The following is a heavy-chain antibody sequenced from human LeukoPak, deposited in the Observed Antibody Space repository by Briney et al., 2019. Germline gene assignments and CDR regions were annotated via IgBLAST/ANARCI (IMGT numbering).Heavy chain of an antibody. Sequence: SETLSLTCTVSGCSISSYYWSWIRQPAGKGLEWIGRIYTSGGTNYNPSLKSRVTMSVDTSKNQFSLKLSSVTAADTAVYYCAREDYYGSGSYFSYFDYWGQGTLVTVSS. CDR1: GCSISSYY. CDR2: IYTSGGT. V-gene: IGHV4-4*07. J-gene: IGHJ4*02. D-gene: IGHD3-10*01. CDR3: AREDYYGSGSYFSYFDY.